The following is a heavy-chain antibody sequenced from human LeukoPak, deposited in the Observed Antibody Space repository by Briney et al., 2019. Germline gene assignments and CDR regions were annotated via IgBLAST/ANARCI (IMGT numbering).Heavy chain of an antibody. CDR2: ISGSGDNT. D-gene: IGHD3-22*01. V-gene: IGHV3-23*01. Sequence: PGGSLRLSCAASGFTFSSDAINWVRQAPGKGLEWVSTISGSGDNTYYADSVKGRFTISRDNSKNTLYLQMSSLRAEDTAVYYCAKSAYYDASGYYREYYFDYWGQGTLVTVSS. J-gene: IGHJ4*02. CDR3: AKSAYYDASGYYREYYFDY. CDR1: GFTFSSDA.